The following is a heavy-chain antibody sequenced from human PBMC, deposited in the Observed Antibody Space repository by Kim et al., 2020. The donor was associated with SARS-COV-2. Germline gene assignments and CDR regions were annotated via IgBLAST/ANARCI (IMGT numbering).Heavy chain of an antibody. V-gene: IGHV1-46*01. Sequence: QKFQGRVTMTRDTSTSTVYMELSSLRSEDTAVYYCARAEGSSATVQFDYWGQGTLVTVSS. D-gene: IGHD6-25*01. CDR3: ARAEGSSATVQFDY. J-gene: IGHJ4*02.